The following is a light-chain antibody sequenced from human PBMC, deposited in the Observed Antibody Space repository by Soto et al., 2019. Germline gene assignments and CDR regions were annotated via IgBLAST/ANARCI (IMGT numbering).Light chain of an antibody. CDR1: RSNVGTYNL. V-gene: IGLV2-23*01. J-gene: IGLJ1*01. CDR3: CSYAGNSTFV. CDR2: EGL. Sequence: QSVLTQPASVSGSPGQSITISCTGTRSNVGTYNLLSWYQQHPDKAPKLIIYEGLKRPSGISSRFSGSKSGNTASLTISGLQTEDESDYYCCSYAGNSTFVFGTGTKV.